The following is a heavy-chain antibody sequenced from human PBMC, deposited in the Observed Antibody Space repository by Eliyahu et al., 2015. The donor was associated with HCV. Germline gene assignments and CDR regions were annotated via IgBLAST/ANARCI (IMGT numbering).Heavy chain of an antibody. J-gene: IGHJ4*02. Sequence: QVQLQESGPGLVKPSQTLSLTCTVSGGSISSGGFYWSWIRQHPGKGLEWIGYIHYGGSTHYHPSLKSRVTISVDTSKNQFSLKLSSVTAADTAVYYCARVRGAAEPRLLDCWGQGTLVTVSS. V-gene: IGHV4-31*03. D-gene: IGHD6-25*01. CDR3: ARVRGAAEPRLLDC. CDR1: GGSISSGGFY. CDR2: IHYGGST.